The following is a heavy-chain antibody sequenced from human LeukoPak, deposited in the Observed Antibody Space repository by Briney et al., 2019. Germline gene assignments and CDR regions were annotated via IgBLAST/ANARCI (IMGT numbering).Heavy chain of an antibody. CDR1: GGSISSSSYY. J-gene: IGHJ5*02. Sequence: SETLSLTCTVSGGSISSSSYYWGWIRQPPGKGLEWIGSLYYSGSTYYNPSLKSRVTISVDTSKNQFSLKLSSVTAADTAAYYCARGEQDYDILTGYPSNWFDPWGQGTLVTVSS. V-gene: IGHV4-39*07. D-gene: IGHD3-9*01. CDR2: LYYSGST. CDR3: ARGEQDYDILTGYPSNWFDP.